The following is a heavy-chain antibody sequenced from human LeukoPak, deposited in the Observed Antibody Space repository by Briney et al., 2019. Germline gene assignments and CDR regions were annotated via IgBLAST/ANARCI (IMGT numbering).Heavy chain of an antibody. D-gene: IGHD5-24*01. CDR1: GYTFTSYA. J-gene: IGHJ4*02. Sequence: ASVKVSCKASGYTFTSYAMHWVRQAPGQRLEWMGWINAGNGNTKYSQKFQGRVTTTRDTSASTAYMELSSLRSDDTAVYYCARPYRDGYNLGSDYWGQGTLVAVSS. V-gene: IGHV1-3*01. CDR3: ARPYRDGYNLGSDY. CDR2: INAGNGNT.